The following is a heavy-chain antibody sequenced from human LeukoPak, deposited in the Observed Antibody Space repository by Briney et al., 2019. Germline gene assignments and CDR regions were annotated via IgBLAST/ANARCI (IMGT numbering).Heavy chain of an antibody. D-gene: IGHD4-23*01. CDR2: IYYSGST. CDR1: GGSISSYY. CDR3: ASTRDYGGNPPDY. J-gene: IGHJ4*02. Sequence: SETLSLICTVSGGSISSYYWSWIRQPPGKGLEWIGYIYYSGSTNYNPSLKSRVTISVDTSKNQFSLKLSSVTAADTAVYYCASTRDYGGNPPDYWGQGTLVTVSS. V-gene: IGHV4-59*08.